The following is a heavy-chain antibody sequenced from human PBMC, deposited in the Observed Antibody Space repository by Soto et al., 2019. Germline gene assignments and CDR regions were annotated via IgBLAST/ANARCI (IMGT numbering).Heavy chain of an antibody. J-gene: IGHJ4*02. V-gene: IGHV4-31*11. D-gene: IGHD3-10*01. Sequence: QVQLQESGPGLLKPSQTLSLTCAVSGGSISTGSDYWGWIRQHPGKGLEWIGYIYYTRSTYYNPSLKSRLIISVATSKNQFSLKLNSVTAADTAVYYCARTSNYYGSGSYRNPAGTVDCWGQGTLVTVSS. CDR1: GGSISTGSDY. CDR3: ARTSNYYGSGSYRNPAGTVDC. CDR2: IYYTRST.